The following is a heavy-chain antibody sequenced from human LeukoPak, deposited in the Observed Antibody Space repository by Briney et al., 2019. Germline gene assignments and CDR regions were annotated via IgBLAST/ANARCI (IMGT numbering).Heavy chain of an antibody. CDR2: ISYDGSNK. CDR3: ARDGYYYGSGSYFDY. V-gene: IGHV3-30-3*01. Sequence: AGGSLRLSCAASGFTFSSYAMHWVRQAPGKGLEWVAVISYDGSNKYYADSVKGRFTISRDNSKNTLYLQMNSLRAEDTAVYYCARDGYYYGSGSYFDYWGQGTLVTVSS. J-gene: IGHJ4*02. D-gene: IGHD3-10*01. CDR1: GFTFSSYA.